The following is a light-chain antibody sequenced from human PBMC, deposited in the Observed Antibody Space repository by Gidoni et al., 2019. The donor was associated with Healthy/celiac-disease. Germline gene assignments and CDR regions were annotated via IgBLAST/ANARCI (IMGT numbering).Light chain of an antibody. J-gene: IGKJ1*01. CDR3: QQYNNWPT. Sequence: EIVMTQSPATLSVSPGERATLSCRASQSVNSNLAWYQQKPGQAPRLLIYVASTRAPGIPARFSGSGSGTEFTLTISSLQSEDFAVYFCQQYNNWPTFGQGTKVEIK. CDR1: QSVNSN. V-gene: IGKV3-15*01. CDR2: VAS.